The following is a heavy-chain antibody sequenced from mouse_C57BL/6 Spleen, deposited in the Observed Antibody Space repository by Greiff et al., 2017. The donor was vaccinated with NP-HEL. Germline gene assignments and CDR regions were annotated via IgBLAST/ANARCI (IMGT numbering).Heavy chain of an antibody. CDR1: GYTFTNYW. D-gene: IGHD1-1*01. J-gene: IGHJ3*01. V-gene: IGHV1-63*01. CDR2: IYPGGGYT. CDR3: ARRGKYYGSSSAWFAY. Sequence: VQLQQSGAELVRPGTSVKMSCKASGYTFTNYWIGWAKQRPGHGLEWIGDIYPGGGYTNYNEKFKGKATLTADKSSSTAYMQFSSLTSEDSAIYDGARRGKYYGSSSAWFAYWGQGTLVTVSA.